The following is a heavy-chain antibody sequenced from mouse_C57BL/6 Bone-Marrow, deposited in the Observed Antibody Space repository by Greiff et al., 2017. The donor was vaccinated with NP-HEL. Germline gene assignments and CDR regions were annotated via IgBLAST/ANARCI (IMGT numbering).Heavy chain of an antibody. CDR2: IDPENGDT. D-gene: IGHD2-2*01. CDR1: GFNIKDDY. CDR3: TTGYGYAMDY. J-gene: IGHJ4*01. V-gene: IGHV14-4*01. Sequence: DVQLQESGAELVRPGASVKLSCTASGFNIKDDYMHWVKQRPEQGLEWIGWIDPENGDTEYASKFQGKATITADTSSNTAYLQLSSLTSEDTAVYYCTTGYGYAMDYGGRGTGVTVSA.